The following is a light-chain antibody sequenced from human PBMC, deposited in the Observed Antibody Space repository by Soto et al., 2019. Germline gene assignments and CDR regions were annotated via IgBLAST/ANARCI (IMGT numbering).Light chain of an antibody. CDR3: KQRSNWPIT. CDR1: RSVRNY. J-gene: IGKJ5*01. Sequence: EIVLTQSLATMSLSPGAPDTLSGRASRSVRNYLSWYQQKPGQAPRLLIYDASSRPTDIPARFSGSGSGTDFTLTISSLEPEEFALYYCKQRSNWPITVGKGTRLEIK. CDR2: DAS. V-gene: IGKV3-11*01.